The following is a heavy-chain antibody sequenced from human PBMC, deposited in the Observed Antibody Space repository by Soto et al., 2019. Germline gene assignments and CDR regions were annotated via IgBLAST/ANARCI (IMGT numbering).Heavy chain of an antibody. CDR3: VRGRGIDGRTYSYYYGMDV. V-gene: IGHV3-7*03. D-gene: IGHD2-21*01. Sequence: PGGSLRLSCEASGFTFSAYCMTWVRQAPGKGLEWVANIKKDGNEKYYVDSVKGRFTISRDNAKSCLYLQMNSLTAVDTAVYYCVRGRGIDGRTYSYYYGMDVWGRGTTVTVSS. CDR1: GFTFSAYC. CDR2: IKKDGNEK. J-gene: IGHJ6*02.